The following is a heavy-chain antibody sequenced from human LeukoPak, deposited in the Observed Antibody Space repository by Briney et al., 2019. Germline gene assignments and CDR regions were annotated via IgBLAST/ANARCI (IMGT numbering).Heavy chain of an antibody. J-gene: IGHJ2*01. V-gene: IGHV4-31*03. D-gene: IGHD3-10*01. CDR1: GGSINSGNKY. CDR2: IYYTGST. Sequence: KPSETLSLTCTVSGGSINSGNKYWSWIRQHPGKGLEWIGYIYYTGSTYYNPSLKSRVTISVATSKTQFSLKLTSVTPADTAVYYCARAHTVLGDYYGSGRPPRGYFDYWGRGTLVTVSS. CDR3: ARAHTVLGDYYGSGRPPRGYFDY.